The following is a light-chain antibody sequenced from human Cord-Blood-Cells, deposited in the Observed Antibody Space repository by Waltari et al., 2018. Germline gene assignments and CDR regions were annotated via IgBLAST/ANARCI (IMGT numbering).Light chain of an antibody. CDR3: QQYGSSRTWT. V-gene: IGKV3-20*01. CDR1: QSVSSSY. Sequence: DIVLTRSPGTLSLSPGERATLSCRASQSVSSSYLAWYQQKPGQAPRLLIYGASSRATGIPERFSGSGSGTDFNLTISRLEPEDFAVYYCQQYGSSRTWTFGQGTKVEIK. J-gene: IGKJ1*01. CDR2: GAS.